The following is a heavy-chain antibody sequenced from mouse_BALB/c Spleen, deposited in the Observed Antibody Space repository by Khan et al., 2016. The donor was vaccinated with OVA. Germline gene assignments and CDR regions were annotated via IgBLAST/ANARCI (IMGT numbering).Heavy chain of an antibody. V-gene: IGHV5-6-5*01. CDR1: GFTFSNYG. Sequence: EVELVESGGGLVKPGGSLKLSCAASGFTFSNYGVSWVRQTPEKRLEWVASISSGDTTYYSDRVMGRFTISRDNARNILYLQMSSLRAEDTAMYYCSRDYWFAYWGQGTLVTVSA. CDR2: ISSGDTT. CDR3: SRDYWFAY. J-gene: IGHJ3*01.